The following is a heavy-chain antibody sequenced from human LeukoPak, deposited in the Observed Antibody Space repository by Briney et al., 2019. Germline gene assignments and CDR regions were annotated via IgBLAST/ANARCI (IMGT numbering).Heavy chain of an antibody. J-gene: IGHJ4*02. CDR3: ARDGRLYYFDY. CDR2: ISSSSSYI. V-gene: IGHV3-21*01. Sequence: PGGSLRLACAASGFTFSSYSMNWVRQAPGKGLEWVSSISSSSSYIYYADSVKGRFTISRDNARNSLYLQMNSLRAEDTAVYYCARDGRLYYFDYWGQGTLVTVSS. CDR1: GFTFSSYS.